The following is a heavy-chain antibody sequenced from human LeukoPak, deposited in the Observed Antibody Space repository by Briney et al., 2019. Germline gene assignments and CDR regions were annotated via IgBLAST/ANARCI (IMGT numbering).Heavy chain of an antibody. CDR3: ARGDYEGNMS. V-gene: IGHV4-59*01. J-gene: IGHJ4*02. CDR2: IYYSGST. D-gene: IGHD4-17*01. CDR1: GGSISSYY. Sequence: SETLSLTCTVSGGSISSYYWSWIRQPPGKGLEWIGYIYYSGSTNYNPSLKSRVTVSVDTSKNQFSLKLSSVTAADTAVYYCARGDYEGNMSWGQGTLVTVSS.